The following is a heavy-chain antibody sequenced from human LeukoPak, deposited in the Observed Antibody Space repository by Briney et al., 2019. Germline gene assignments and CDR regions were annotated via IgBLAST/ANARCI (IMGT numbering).Heavy chain of an antibody. CDR3: ARAYDFWSGYYFIGFGY. CDR1: GGTFSSYA. CDR2: IIPIFGTA. J-gene: IGHJ4*02. V-gene: IGHV1-69*13. D-gene: IGHD3-3*01. Sequence: SVKVSCKASGGTFSSYAISWVRQAPGQGLEWMGGIIPIFGTANYAQKFQGRVTITADESTSTAYMELSSLRSEDTAVYYCARAYDFWSGYYFIGFGYWGQGTLVTVSS.